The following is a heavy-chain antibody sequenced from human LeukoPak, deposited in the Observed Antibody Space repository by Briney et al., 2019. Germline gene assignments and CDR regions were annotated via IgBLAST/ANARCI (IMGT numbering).Heavy chain of an antibody. CDR2: ISGSGGST. V-gene: IGHV3-23*01. Sequence: ETLSLTCAVYGGSFSGYYWSWVRQAPGKGLEWVSAISGSGGSTYYADSVKGRFTISRDNSKNTLYLQMNSLRAEDTAVYYCAKADVITMVRGVITIPFDYWGQGTLVTVSS. J-gene: IGHJ4*02. CDR1: GGSFSGYY. D-gene: IGHD3-10*01. CDR3: AKADVITMVRGVITIPFDY.